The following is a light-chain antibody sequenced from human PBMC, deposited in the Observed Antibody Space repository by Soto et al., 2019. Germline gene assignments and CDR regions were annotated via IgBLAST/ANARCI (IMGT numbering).Light chain of an antibody. Sequence: DIQMTQSPSSLSTSVGDRVTITCRASQSISNYLAWYQQKPGTVPKLLIYPASNLQSGVPSRFSGSGSGTDFTLTISSLQPEDVATYYCQQYNSDPWTFGQGTKVDI. CDR1: QSISNY. J-gene: IGKJ1*01. V-gene: IGKV1-27*01. CDR3: QQYNSDPWT. CDR2: PAS.